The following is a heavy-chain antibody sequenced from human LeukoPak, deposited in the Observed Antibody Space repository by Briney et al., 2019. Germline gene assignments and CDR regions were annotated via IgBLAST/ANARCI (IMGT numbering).Heavy chain of an antibody. Sequence: GASVKVSCKASGYTFTDYYMHWVRQAPGQGLEWMGWINPNSGGTNYAQKFQGRVTITRNTSISTAYMELSSLRSEDTAVYYCARGLNRGRYSSSRSVGYYMDVWGKGTTVTVSS. CDR2: INPNSGGT. V-gene: IGHV1-2*02. J-gene: IGHJ6*03. D-gene: IGHD6-13*01. CDR3: ARGLNRGRYSSSRSVGYYMDV. CDR1: GYTFTDYY.